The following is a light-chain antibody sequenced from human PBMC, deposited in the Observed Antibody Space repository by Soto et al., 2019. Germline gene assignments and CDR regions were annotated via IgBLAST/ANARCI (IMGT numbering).Light chain of an antibody. Sequence: EIVMTQSPATLSVSTGERATLSCRARQSVSSHLAWYQQKPGQAPRLLIYGASTRATGIPARFSGSGSGTEFTLAISSLQSEDFAVYFCQQYNNWPPWTFGQGTKVEIK. CDR1: QSVSSH. J-gene: IGKJ1*01. V-gene: IGKV3-15*01. CDR2: GAS. CDR3: QQYNNWPPWT.